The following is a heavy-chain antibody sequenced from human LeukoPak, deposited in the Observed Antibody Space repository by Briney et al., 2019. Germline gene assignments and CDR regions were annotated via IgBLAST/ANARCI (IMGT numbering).Heavy chain of an antibody. CDR3: ARTSHCSSTSCLNWFDP. D-gene: IGHD2-2*01. V-gene: IGHV4-38-2*01. J-gene: IGHJ5*02. CDR1: GYSISSGYY. CDR2: IYHSGST. Sequence: SETLSLTCALSGYSISSGYYWGWIRQPPGKGMEWIGSIYHSGSTYYNPSLKSRVTIPVDTSKTQFSLKLSSLTAAHTAVYSCARTSHCSSTSCLNWFDPWGQGTLVTVSS.